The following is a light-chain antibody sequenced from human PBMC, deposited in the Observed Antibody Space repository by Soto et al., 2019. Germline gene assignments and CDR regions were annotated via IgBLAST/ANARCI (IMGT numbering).Light chain of an antibody. V-gene: IGLV1-40*01. Sequence: QSVLTQPPSVSGAPGQRVTISCTGSSSNIGAGYDVHWYQQLPGTAPKLLIYGNSNRPSGVPDRFSGSKSGTSASLAITGLQAEVEADYYCQSYDSSVSKVVFGGGTKLTVL. J-gene: IGLJ2*01. CDR1: SSNIGAGYD. CDR3: QSYDSSVSKVV. CDR2: GNS.